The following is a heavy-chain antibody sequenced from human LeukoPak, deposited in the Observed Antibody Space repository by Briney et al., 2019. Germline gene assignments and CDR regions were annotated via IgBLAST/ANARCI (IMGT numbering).Heavy chain of an antibody. CDR3: ARDKGLRYGSGSYLPDY. CDR2: IWYDGSNK. D-gene: IGHD3-10*01. V-gene: IGHV3-33*01. Sequence: GGSLRLSCAASGFTFSSYGMHWVRQAPGKGLEWVAVIWYDGSNKYYVDSVKGRFTTSRDNSKNTLYLQMNSLRAEDTAVYYCARDKGLRYGSGSYLPDYWGQGTLVTVSS. CDR1: GFTFSSYG. J-gene: IGHJ4*02.